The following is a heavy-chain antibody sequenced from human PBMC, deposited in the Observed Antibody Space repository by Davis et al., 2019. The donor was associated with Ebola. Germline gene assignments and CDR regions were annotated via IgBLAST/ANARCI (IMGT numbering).Heavy chain of an antibody. CDR1: GYTFTSYG. Sequence: ASVNVSCKASGYTFTSYGISWVRQAPGQGLEWMGWISAYNGNTNYAQKLQGRVTMTTDTSTSTAYMELRSLRSDDTAVYYCARDVSVRSVGAPSRFDYWGQGTLVTVSS. V-gene: IGHV1-18*01. D-gene: IGHD1-26*01. CDR2: ISAYNGNT. CDR3: ARDVSVRSVGAPSRFDY. J-gene: IGHJ4*02.